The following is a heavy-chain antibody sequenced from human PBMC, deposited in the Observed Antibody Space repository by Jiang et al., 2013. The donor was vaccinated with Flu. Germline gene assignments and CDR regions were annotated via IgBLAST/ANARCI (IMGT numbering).Heavy chain of an antibody. V-gene: IGHV4-34*01. Sequence: KPSETLSVTCAVYGGSFSGSFSDHFCSWIRQSPGKGLEWIGEINHLGITNYNPSLKSRVTISVDTSKNQCSLKVRSVTAADTAVFYCAGRRGAYGSSGYYFDYWGRGTPVTVSS. D-gene: IGHD3-22*01. CDR1: GGSFSGSFSDHF. J-gene: IGHJ4*02. CDR2: INHLGIT. CDR3: AGRRGAYGSSGYYFDY.